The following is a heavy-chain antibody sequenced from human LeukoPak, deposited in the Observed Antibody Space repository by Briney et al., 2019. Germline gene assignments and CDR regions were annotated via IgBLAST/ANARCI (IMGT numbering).Heavy chain of an antibody. D-gene: IGHD2-15*01. CDR2: VYYSGST. CDR3: ARHSGPFDY. CDR1: GGSVSGYY. J-gene: IGHJ4*02. V-gene: IGHV4-59*08. Sequence: SETLSLTCTVSGGSVSGYYWSWIRQPPGKGLEYIGYVYYSGSTNYNPSLKSRVTISVDTSKNQFSLKLSSVTAADTAVYYCARHSGPFDYWGQGTLVTVSS.